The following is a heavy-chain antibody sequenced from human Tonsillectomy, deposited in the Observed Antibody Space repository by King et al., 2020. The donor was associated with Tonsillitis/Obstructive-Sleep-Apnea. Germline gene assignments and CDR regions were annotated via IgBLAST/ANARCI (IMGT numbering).Heavy chain of an antibody. CDR1: GDSVSGDNW. CDR3: ARNGFYSMDI. D-gene: IGHD5-24*01. CDR2: MHHGGRT. V-gene: IGHV4-4*02. J-gene: IGHJ6*03. Sequence: VQLQESGPGLVKPSWTLSLTCAVAGDSVSGDNWWSWVRQPPVKGLEWIGEMHHGGRTNYYTSLKSRVTISVDKSKNQFSLKLNSVTAADTAVYYCARNGFYSMDIWGKGTTVTVSS.